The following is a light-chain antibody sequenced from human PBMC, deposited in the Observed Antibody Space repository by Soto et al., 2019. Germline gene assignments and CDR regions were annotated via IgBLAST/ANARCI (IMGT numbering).Light chain of an antibody. CDR1: QSVGSY. V-gene: IGKV3-11*01. J-gene: IGKJ3*01. CDR3: QQYSRWPRET. CDR2: EAS. Sequence: EIVLTQSPATLSLSPGDGVTLSFRASQSVGSYLSWYQQKPGQAPRLLIYEASKRATGIPARFSGSGSGTDFTLTVSSLETEDFGVYFCQQYSRWPRETFGPGTKVDIK.